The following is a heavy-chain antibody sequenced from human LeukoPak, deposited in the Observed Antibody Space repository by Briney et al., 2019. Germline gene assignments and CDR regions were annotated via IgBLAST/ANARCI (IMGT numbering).Heavy chain of an antibody. D-gene: IGHD3/OR15-3a*01. Sequence: ASVKVSCKASGYTFTNYAMNWVRQAPGQGLEWMGWINTNTGNPTYAQGFTGRFVFSLDNFVNTAYLQIGSLKAEDTAVYFCAREYYDFSSGDYRYYYMNDWGKGTTVTVSS. CDR1: GYTFTNYA. J-gene: IGHJ6*03. CDR3: AREYYDFSSGDYRYYYMND. CDR2: INTNTGNP. V-gene: IGHV7-4-1*01.